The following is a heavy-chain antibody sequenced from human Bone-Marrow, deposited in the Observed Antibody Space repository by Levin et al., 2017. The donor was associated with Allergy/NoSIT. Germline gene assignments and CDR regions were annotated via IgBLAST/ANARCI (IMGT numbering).Heavy chain of an antibody. V-gene: IGHV3-9*01. Sequence: SLKISCAGSGFTFDDYAMHWVRQPPGKGLEWISSITSSSGDVAYADSVKGRFTISRDNAKKSLYLQMNSLRAEDTALYYCVKDESEYYCRYFDVWGRGTVVTVSS. CDR3: VKDESEYYCRYFDV. J-gene: IGHJ2*01. CDR1: GFTFDDYA. D-gene: IGHD2/OR15-2a*01. CDR2: ITSSSGDV.